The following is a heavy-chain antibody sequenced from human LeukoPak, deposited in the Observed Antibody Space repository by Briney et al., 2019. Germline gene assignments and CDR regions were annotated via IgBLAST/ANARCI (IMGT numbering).Heavy chain of an antibody. V-gene: IGHV4-39*01. J-gene: IGHJ6*03. CDR3: TKVRIVVVPAAPNQGYYYYYMDV. Sequence: SETLSLTCTVSGGSISSSSYYWGWIRQPPGKGLEWIGSIYYSGSTYYNPSLKSRVTISVDTSKNQFSLKLSSVTAADTAVYYCTKVRIVVVPAAPNQGYYYYYMDVWGKGTTVTVSS. CDR1: GGSISSSSYY. D-gene: IGHD2-2*01. CDR2: IYYSGST.